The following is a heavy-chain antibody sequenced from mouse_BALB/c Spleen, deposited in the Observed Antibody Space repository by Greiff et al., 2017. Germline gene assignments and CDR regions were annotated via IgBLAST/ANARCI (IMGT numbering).Heavy chain of an antibody. CDR1: GYSITSDYA. D-gene: IGHD1-1*01. CDR3: ARLDYYEGYFDY. CDR2: ISYSGST. J-gene: IGHJ2*01. Sequence: EVQLVESGPGLVKPSQSLSLTCTVTGYSITSDYAWNWIRQFPGNKLEWMGYISYSGSTSYNPSLKSRISITRDTSKNQFFLQLNSVTTEDTATYYCARLDYYEGYFDYWGQGTTLTVSS. V-gene: IGHV3-2*02.